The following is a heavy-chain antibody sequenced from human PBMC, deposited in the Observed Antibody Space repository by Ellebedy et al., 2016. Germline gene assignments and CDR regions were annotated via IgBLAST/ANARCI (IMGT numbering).Heavy chain of an antibody. V-gene: IGHV3-15*01. J-gene: IGHJ4*02. CDR1: GFTFSNAW. CDR2: VKSKTDGGTT. D-gene: IGHD1-26*01. CDR3: TTDWWGGSSLFDY. Sequence: GGSLRLSCEASGFTFSNAWMSWVRQAPGKGLEWVGRVKSKTDGGTTDYAAPVKGRFTISRDDSENTLYLQMNSLKTEDTALYYCTTDWWGGSSLFDYWGQGTLVTVSS.